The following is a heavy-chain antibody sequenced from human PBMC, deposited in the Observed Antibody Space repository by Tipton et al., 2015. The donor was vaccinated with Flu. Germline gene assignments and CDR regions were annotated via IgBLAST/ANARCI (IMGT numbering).Heavy chain of an antibody. CDR3: ARHTGDSVRGVIDY. Sequence: LRLSCAVSGYSISSGYYWGWVRQPPGKGLEWIGTIYHSGSTYYNPSLKSRLTMSVDTFKNQFSLKLSSVTAADTAVYYCARHTGDSVRGVIDYWGQGTLVTVSS. CDR2: IYHSGST. CDR1: GYSISSGYY. V-gene: IGHV4-38-2*01. D-gene: IGHD3-10*02. J-gene: IGHJ4*02.